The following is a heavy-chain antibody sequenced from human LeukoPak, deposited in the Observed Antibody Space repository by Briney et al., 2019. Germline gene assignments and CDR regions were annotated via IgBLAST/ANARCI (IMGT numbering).Heavy chain of an antibody. CDR1: SFVFNNAF. CDR2: IKTKTDGGTT. Sequence: GGSLRLSCVAPSFVFNNAFMNWVRQGPGKGLEWVGRIKTKTDGGTTDFAAPVKGRFTISRDDSKNTFFLHMNSLKIEDTAVYYCTTGLHYYFDYRSQGTPVTVSS. J-gene: IGHJ4*02. D-gene: IGHD4-11*01. CDR3: TTGLHYYFDY. V-gene: IGHV3-15*07.